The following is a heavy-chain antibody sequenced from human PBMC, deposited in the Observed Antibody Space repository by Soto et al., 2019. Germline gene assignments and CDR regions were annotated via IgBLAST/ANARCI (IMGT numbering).Heavy chain of an antibody. CDR3: AILRTTTVDY. V-gene: IGHV4-59*01. CDR1: GGSISSYY. J-gene: IGHJ4*02. D-gene: IGHD1-1*01. Sequence: QVQLQESGPGLVKPSETLSLTCTVSGGSISSYYWSWIRQPPGKGLEWIGYIYYSGSTNYNPSLKSRVTISVDTSKNQFSLKLSSVTAADTAVYYCAILRTTTVDYWGQGTLVTVSS. CDR2: IYYSGST.